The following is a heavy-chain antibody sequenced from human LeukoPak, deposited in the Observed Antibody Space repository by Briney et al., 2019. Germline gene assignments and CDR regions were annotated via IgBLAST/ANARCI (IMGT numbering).Heavy chain of an antibody. CDR3: ARGVTVAERGYYYMDV. D-gene: IGHD6-19*01. J-gene: IGHJ6*03. CDR2: IRGSGDST. Sequence: GGSLRLSCAASGFTFSSSGMSWVRQAPGKGLEWLSAIRGSGDSTYYADSVKGRFTISRDNSKNTLFLQMNSLRAEDTAVYYCARGVTVAERGYYYMDVWGKGTTVTISS. CDR1: GFTFSSSG. V-gene: IGHV3-23*01.